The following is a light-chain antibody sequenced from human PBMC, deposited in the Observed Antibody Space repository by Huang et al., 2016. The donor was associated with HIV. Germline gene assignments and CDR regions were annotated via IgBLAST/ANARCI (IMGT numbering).Light chain of an antibody. CDR2: GAS. Sequence: EIVMTQSPATLSMSPGERATLSCRASQSVGSSLAWYQQQPGQAPRLLIDGASTRASGIPGRFSGSGSGTEFTLTISSLQSEDFAVYYCQQYNNWPPNTFGQGTKLEIK. CDR3: QQYNNWPPNT. J-gene: IGKJ2*01. CDR1: QSVGSS. V-gene: IGKV3-15*01.